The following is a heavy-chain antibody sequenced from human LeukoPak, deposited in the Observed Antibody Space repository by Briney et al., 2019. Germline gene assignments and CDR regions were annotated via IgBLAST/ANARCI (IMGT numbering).Heavy chain of an antibody. CDR1: GFTFSSYG. CDR2: IRYDGSNK. CDR3: AKVFIAVAGYDAFDT. V-gene: IGHV3-30*02. Sequence: PGGSLRLSCAASGFTFSSYGLHWVRQAPGKGLEWVAFIRYDGSNKYYADSVKGRFTISRDNSKNTLYLQMNSLRAEDTAVYYCAKVFIAVAGYDAFDTWGQGTMVTVSS. D-gene: IGHD6-19*01. J-gene: IGHJ3*02.